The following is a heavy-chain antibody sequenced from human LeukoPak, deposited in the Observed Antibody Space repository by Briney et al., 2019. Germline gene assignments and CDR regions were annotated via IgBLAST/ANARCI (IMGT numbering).Heavy chain of an antibody. J-gene: IGHJ3*02. Sequence: KPSETLSLTCTVAGGSIGSYLWNWIRQSAGKGLEWIGYIYDGGSTNYNPSLNSRVTISLDTSKNQFSLKLRSVTAADTAVYYCARDWFAMSASFVAFDIWGQGTTVTVSS. CDR2: IYDGGST. CDR3: ARDWFAMSASFVAFDI. V-gene: IGHV4-59*01. D-gene: IGHD2-15*01. CDR1: GGSIGSYL.